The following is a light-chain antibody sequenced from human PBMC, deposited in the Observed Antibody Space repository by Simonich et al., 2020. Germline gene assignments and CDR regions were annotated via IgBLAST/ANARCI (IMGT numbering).Light chain of an antibody. J-gene: IGLJ2*01. Sequence: QSALTQPASVSGSPGQSITISCTGTSSDVGGYNYVYWYQEHPGKAPNLLIYDVSNRPSWVSNPFSGSTSGNTASLTISGLQAEDEADYYCSSYTSSSTVVFGGGTKLTVL. V-gene: IGLV2-14*03. CDR3: SSYTSSSTVV. CDR1: SSDVGGYNY. CDR2: DVS.